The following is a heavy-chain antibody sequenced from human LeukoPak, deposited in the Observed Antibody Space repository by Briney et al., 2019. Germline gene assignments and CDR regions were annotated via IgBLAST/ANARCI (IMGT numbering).Heavy chain of an antibody. CDR1: GFTFSSYT. J-gene: IGHJ4*02. CDR2: ITRSSSDI. D-gene: IGHD1-26*01. Sequence: GGSLILSCAASGFTFSSYTMNWVRQAPGKGLEWVSSITRSSSDIYYSDSVKGRFTISRDSAKNSLYLQINSLRAEDTAAYYCAKGSDFDYWGQGTLVTVSS. CDR3: AKGSDFDY. V-gene: IGHV3-21*01.